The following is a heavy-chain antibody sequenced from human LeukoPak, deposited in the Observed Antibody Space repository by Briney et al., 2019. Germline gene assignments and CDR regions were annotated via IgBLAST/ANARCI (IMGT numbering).Heavy chain of an antibody. CDR2: IYYSGST. CDR1: GGSISSSSYY. D-gene: IGHD5-18*01. V-gene: IGHV4-39*01. CDR3: ARLGYSYGSELDY. J-gene: IGHJ4*02. Sequence: PSETLSLTCTVSGGSISSSSYYWGWIRQPPGKGLEWIGSIYYSGSTYYNPSLKSRVTISVDTSKNQFSLKLSSVTAADTAVYYCARLGYSYGSELDYWGQGTLVTVSS.